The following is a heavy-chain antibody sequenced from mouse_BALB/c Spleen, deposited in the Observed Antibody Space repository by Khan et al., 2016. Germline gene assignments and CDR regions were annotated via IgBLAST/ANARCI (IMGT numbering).Heavy chain of an antibody. J-gene: IGHJ2*01. CDR3: ASTTVVDD. CDR2: IDPANGNT. V-gene: IGHV14-3*02. D-gene: IGHD1-1*01. CDR1: GFNIKDTY. Sequence: VQLQQSGAELVKPGASVKLSCTASGFNIKDTYMHWVKQRPEQGLEWIGRIDPANGNTKYDPKFQGKATITADTSSNTAYLQLSSLTSEDTAVYYCASTTVVDDWGQGTTLTVSS.